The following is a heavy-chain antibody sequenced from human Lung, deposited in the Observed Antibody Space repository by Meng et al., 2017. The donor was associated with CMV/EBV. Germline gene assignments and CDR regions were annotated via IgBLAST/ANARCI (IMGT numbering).Heavy chain of an antibody. J-gene: IGHJ1*01. CDR3: ARGSRDEAFQH. D-gene: IGHD5-24*01. CDR2: IYTSGST. Sequence: QRQWSGPRRVKPQTLPSLTSIASGGSISSYYWSCIRQPAGKGLEWIGRIYTSGSTNYNPSLKSRVTMSVDTSKNQFSLKLSSVTAADTAVYYCARGSRDEAFQHWGQGTLVTVSS. V-gene: IGHV4-4*07. CDR1: GGSISSYY.